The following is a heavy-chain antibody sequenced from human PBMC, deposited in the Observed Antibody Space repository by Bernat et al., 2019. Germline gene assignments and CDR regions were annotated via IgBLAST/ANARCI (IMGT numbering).Heavy chain of an antibody. CDR1: GFTFSSYW. D-gene: IGHD2-21*01. CDR3: GRDPDWYYPLY. Sequence: EVQLVESGGGLVQPGGSLRLSCAASGFTFSSYWMHWVRQAPGKGLVWVSRINSDGSSTSYADSVKGRFIISRDNAKNTLYLQMNSLRAEDTAVYYCGRDPDWYYPLYWGQGTLVTVSS. CDR2: INSDGSST. V-gene: IGHV3-74*01. J-gene: IGHJ4*02.